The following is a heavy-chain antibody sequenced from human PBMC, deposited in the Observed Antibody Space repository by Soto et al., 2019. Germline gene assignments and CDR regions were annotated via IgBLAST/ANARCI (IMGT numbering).Heavy chain of an antibody. Sequence: QVQLVQSGAEVKKPGASVKVSCKASGYTFTSYGISWVRQAPGQGLEWMGWISAYNGNTNYAQKLQGRVTMTTDTSTSTAYMELRSLRSDDTAVYYCARDGSSGWPPPNYYYYYGMDVWGQGTTVTVSS. J-gene: IGHJ6*02. D-gene: IGHD6-19*01. CDR3: ARDGSSGWPPPNYYYYYGMDV. V-gene: IGHV1-18*01. CDR1: GYTFTSYG. CDR2: ISAYNGNT.